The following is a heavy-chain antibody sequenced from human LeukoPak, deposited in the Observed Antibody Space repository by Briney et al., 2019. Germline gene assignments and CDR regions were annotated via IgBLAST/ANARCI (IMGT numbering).Heavy chain of an antibody. J-gene: IGHJ4*02. CDR1: GGSISSFY. CDR2: IYSNGNT. D-gene: IGHD1-26*01. V-gene: IGHV4-4*07. CDR3: ARDSVYQGATGFDY. Sequence: PSETLSLTCTVSGGSISSFYWSWIRQPAGKGLEWLGRIYSNGNTNYNPSLRGRVTMSVDTSKNQFSLNLRSLTAADTAVYYCARDSVYQGATGFDYWGQGTLVTVSS.